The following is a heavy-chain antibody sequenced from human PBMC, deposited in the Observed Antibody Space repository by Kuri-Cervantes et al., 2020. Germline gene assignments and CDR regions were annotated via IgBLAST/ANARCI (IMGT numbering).Heavy chain of an antibody. Sequence: SETLSLTCTVSGGSISSYYWSWIRQPPGKGLEWIGYIYYSGSTNYNPSLKSRVTISVDTSKKQFSMKMSSVTAADTAVYYCARDKTYSSGRRSHFDYWGQGTLVTVSS. J-gene: IGHJ4*02. CDR1: GGSISSYY. CDR3: ARDKTYSSGRRSHFDY. D-gene: IGHD6-19*01. CDR2: IYYSGST. V-gene: IGHV4-59*01.